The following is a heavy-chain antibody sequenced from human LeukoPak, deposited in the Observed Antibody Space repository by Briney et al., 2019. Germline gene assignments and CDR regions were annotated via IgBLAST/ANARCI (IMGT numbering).Heavy chain of an antibody. CDR2: ISAYNGNT. D-gene: IGHD3-22*01. J-gene: IGHJ6*03. V-gene: IGHV1-18*01. Sequence: GASVKVSCKASGYTFTSYGISWVRQAPGQGLEWMGWISAYNGNTNYAQKLQGRVTMTTDTSTSTAYMELSSLRSEDTAVYYCARGPNYYDSSGYYYYYYYMDVWGKGTTVTVSS. CDR1: GYTFTSYG. CDR3: ARGPNYYDSSGYYYYYYYMDV.